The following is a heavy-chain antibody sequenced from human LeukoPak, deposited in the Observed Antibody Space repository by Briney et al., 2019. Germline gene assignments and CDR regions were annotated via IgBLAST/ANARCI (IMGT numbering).Heavy chain of an antibody. Sequence: PGRSLRLSCAASGFTFSSYAMHWVRQAPGKGLEWVAVISYDGSNKYYADSVKGRFTISRDNSKNTLYLQMNSLRAEDTAVYYCARVRVEMATIIDYWGQGTLVTVSS. CDR3: ARVRVEMATIIDY. CDR1: GFTFSSYA. J-gene: IGHJ4*02. D-gene: IGHD5-12*01. CDR2: ISYDGSNK. V-gene: IGHV3-30-3*01.